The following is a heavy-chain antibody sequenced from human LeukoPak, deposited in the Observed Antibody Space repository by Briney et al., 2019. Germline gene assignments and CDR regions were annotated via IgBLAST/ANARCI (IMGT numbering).Heavy chain of an antibody. Sequence: PGGSLRLSCAASGFTFSSYSMNWVRQAPGKGLEGVSYISSSSSYIYYADSVKGRFTISRDNANNSLFLQMDSLRAEDTAVYYCARAIPIMNFHYWGQGILVAVSS. D-gene: IGHD3-16*01. CDR3: ARAIPIMNFHY. J-gene: IGHJ4*02. V-gene: IGHV3-21*01. CDR2: ISSSSSYI. CDR1: GFTFSSYS.